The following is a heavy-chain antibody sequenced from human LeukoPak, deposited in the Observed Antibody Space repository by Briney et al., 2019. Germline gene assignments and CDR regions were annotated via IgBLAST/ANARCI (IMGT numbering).Heavy chain of an antibody. D-gene: IGHD4-11*01. J-gene: IGHJ3*02. Sequence: ASVKVSCKASGYTFTNVGISWVRQAPGQGLEWMGWISTDNGNTNYAQKVQGRVTMTTDTSTSTAYMELRSLTSDDTAVYFCARAGGWAREDYRADAFDIWGQGTMVTVSS. CDR3: ARAGGWAREDYRADAFDI. CDR1: GYTFTNVG. CDR2: ISTDNGNT. V-gene: IGHV1-18*01.